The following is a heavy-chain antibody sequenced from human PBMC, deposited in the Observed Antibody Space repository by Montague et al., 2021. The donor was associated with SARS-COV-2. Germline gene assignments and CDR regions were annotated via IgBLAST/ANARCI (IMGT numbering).Heavy chain of an antibody. V-gene: IGHV4-4*07. Sequence: SETLSLTCSVSGEPISGFFWNWIRQPAGKGLEWIGRIYPSGGTNYNPSLESRVTMSVDTSKNQFSLKVNSVTAADTAMYYCARGVVAGPPVVDYWGRGTLITVSS. CDR3: ARGVVAGPPVVDY. CDR1: GEPISGFF. J-gene: IGHJ4*02. D-gene: IGHD2-15*01. CDR2: IYPSGGT.